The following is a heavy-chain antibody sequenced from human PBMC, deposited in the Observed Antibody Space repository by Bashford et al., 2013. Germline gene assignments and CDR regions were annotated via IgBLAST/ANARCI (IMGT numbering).Heavy chain of an antibody. J-gene: IGHJ6*02. CDR3: ATDPLTYYDGMDV. Sequence: VASVKVSCKASGDTFNRDAIAWVRVAPGHGLEWLGRIVPIIGVAEYAQKFQGRVTMTADKTXSTAYMAMSSLSSEDTAVYYCATDPLTYYDGMDVWGQGPRSPSP. CDR1: GDTFNRDA. V-gene: IGHV1-69*04. D-gene: IGHD4/OR15-4a*01. CDR2: IVPIIGVA.